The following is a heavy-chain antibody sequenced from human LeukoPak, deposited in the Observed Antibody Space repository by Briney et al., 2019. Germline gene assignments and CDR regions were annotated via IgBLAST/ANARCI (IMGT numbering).Heavy chain of an antibody. CDR1: GYTFTTYA. CDR3: ARVDIVATPDY. D-gene: IGHD5-12*01. CDR2: ISAYNGYT. Sequence: GASVKVSCKASGYTFTTYAINWVRQAPGQGLEWMGWISAYNGYTNYTQKLQGRVTMTTDTSTSTAYMALRSLRSDDTAVYYCARVDIVATPDYWGQGTLVTVSS. V-gene: IGHV1-18*01. J-gene: IGHJ4*02.